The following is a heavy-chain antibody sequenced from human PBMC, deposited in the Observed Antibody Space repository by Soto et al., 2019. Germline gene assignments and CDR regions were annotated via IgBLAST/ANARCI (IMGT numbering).Heavy chain of an antibody. CDR2: FYYTGST. D-gene: IGHD6-13*01. J-gene: IGHJ5*02. CDR3: ARVFSDSSSFFDP. CDR1: CGSISNGNYY. V-gene: IGHV4-61*01. Sequence: ASETLSLTCTVSCGSISNGNYYRSWIRQPPGKGLEWIGYFYYTGSTNYNPSLKSRVTISVDTSKNQFSLKLSSVTAADTAVYYCARVFSDSSSFFDPWGQGTLVTVSS.